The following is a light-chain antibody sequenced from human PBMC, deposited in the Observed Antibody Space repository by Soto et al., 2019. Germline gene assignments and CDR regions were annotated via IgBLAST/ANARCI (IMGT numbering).Light chain of an antibody. CDR2: AAS. Sequence: AIPMTQSPSSLSASVGDRVTITCRASQDIRSDLGWYQQKPGKAPKFLIYAASSLQSGVPSRFSGSGSGTDFTLTISSLQPEDFATYYCLQDYLYPWTFGQGTKVEMK. CDR1: QDIRSD. V-gene: IGKV1-6*01. CDR3: LQDYLYPWT. J-gene: IGKJ1*01.